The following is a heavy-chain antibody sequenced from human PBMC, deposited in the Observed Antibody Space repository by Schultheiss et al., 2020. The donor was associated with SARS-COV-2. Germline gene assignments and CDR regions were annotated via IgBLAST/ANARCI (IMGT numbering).Heavy chain of an antibody. CDR2: IYYSGST. CDR1: GGSISSGDYY. J-gene: IGHJ4*02. V-gene: IGHV4-31*03. D-gene: IGHD2-8*01. CDR3: ARYGPRQQTFDY. Sequence: SETLSLTCTVSGGSISSGDYYWSCIRQHPGKGLEWIGYIYYSGSTYYNPSLKSRVTISVDTSKNQFSLKLSSVTAADTAVYYCARYGPRQQTFDYWGQGTLVTVSS.